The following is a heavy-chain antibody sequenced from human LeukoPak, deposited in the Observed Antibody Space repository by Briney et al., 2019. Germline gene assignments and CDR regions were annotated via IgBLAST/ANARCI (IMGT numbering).Heavy chain of an antibody. CDR3: ARVVRTTVVRYYYYYMDV. Sequence: GASVRVSCKASGYTFTSYGISWVRQAPGQGLEWMGWISAYNGNTNYAQKLQGRVTITTDTSTSTAYMELRSLRSDDTAGYYCARVVRTTVVRYYYYYMDVWGKGTTVTVSS. D-gene: IGHD4-23*01. CDR1: GYTFTSYG. V-gene: IGHV1-18*01. CDR2: ISAYNGNT. J-gene: IGHJ6*03.